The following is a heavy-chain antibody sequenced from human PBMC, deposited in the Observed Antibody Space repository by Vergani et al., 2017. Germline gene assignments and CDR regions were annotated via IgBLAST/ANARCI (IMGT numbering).Heavy chain of an antibody. D-gene: IGHD3/OR15-3a*01. CDR3: ARGVDVALYYYYYYGMDV. Sequence: QLQLQESGPGLVKPSETLSLTCTVSGGSISSSSYYWGWIRQPPGKGLEWSGSIYYSGSTYYNPSLKSRVTISVDTSKNQFSLKLSSVTAADTAVYYCARGVDVALYYYYYYGMDVWGQGTTVTVSS. J-gene: IGHJ6*02. CDR2: IYYSGST. CDR1: GGSISSSSYY. V-gene: IGHV4-39*07.